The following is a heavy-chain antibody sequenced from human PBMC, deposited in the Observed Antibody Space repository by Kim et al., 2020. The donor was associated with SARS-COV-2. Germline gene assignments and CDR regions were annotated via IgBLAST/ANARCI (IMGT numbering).Heavy chain of an antibody. CDR2: ISSSGSTK. CDR1: GFTFSSYE. D-gene: IGHD6-19*01. CDR3: AREPFSSGWFYYFDY. V-gene: IGHV3-48*03. Sequence: GGSLRLSCAASGFTFSSYEMNWVRQAPGKGLEWVSYISSSGSTKYYADSVKGRFTISRDNAKNSLYLQMNSLRAEDTAVYYCAREPFSSGWFYYFDYWG. J-gene: IGHJ4*01.